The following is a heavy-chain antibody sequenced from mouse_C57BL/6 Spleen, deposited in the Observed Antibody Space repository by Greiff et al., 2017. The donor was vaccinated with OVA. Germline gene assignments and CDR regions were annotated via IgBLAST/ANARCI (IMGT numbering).Heavy chain of an antibody. D-gene: IGHD2-1*01. Sequence: EVKLVESGGGLVQPGGSMKLSCVASGFTFSNYWMNWVRQSPEKGLEWVAQIRLKSDNYATHYAESVKGRFTISRDDSKSSVYLQMNNLRAEDTGIYYCTAPLWYREYFDVWGTGTTVTVSS. CDR2: IRLKSDNYAT. CDR1: GFTFSNYW. CDR3: TAPLWYREYFDV. V-gene: IGHV6-3*01. J-gene: IGHJ1*03.